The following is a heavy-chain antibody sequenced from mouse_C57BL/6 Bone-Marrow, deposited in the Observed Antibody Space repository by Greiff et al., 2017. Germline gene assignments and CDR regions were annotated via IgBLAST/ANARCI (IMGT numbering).Heavy chain of an antibody. J-gene: IGHJ4*01. V-gene: IGHV2-9-1*01. D-gene: IGHD2-4*01. CDR3: ARKGDYDYDVLYYYAMDY. CDR2: IWTGGGT. Sequence: VMLVESGPGLVAPSQSLSITCTVSGFSLTSYAISWVRQPPGKGLEWLGVIWTGGGTNYNSALKSRLSISKDNSKSQVFLKMNSLQTDDTARYYCARKGDYDYDVLYYYAMDYWGQGTSVTVSS. CDR1: GFSLTSYA.